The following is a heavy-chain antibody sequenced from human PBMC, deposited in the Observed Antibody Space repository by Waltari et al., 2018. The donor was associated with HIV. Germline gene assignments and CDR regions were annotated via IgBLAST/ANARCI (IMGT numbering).Heavy chain of an antibody. CDR3: ARGYDRGAFDI. J-gene: IGHJ3*02. D-gene: IGHD3-22*01. V-gene: IGHV1-69*02. CDR1: GGTFSSYT. CDR2: LIPILALA. Sequence: QVQLVQSGAEVKKPGSSVKVSCKASGGTFSSYTPSWVRQAPGQGLEWMGRLIPILALANYAQKFQGRVTITADKSTSTAYMELSSLRSEDTAVYFCARGYDRGAFDIWGQGTMVTVSS.